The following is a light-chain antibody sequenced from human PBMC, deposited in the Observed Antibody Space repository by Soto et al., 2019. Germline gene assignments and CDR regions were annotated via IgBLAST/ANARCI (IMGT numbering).Light chain of an antibody. CDR3: GSWDSSLSAYV. J-gene: IGLJ1*01. CDR1: SSNIGGNS. V-gene: IGLV1-51*01. CDR2: DDN. Sequence: QSALAQPPSVSAAPGQKGTISCSGSSSNIGGNSVSWYQQLPGTAPKLLTYDDNKRPSGIPDRFSGSKSGTSATLGITGFQTGDEADYYCGSWDSSLSAYVFGTGTKVTVL.